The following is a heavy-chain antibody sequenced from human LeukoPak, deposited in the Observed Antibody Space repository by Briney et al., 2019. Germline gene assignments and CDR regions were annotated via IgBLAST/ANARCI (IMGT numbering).Heavy chain of an antibody. CDR3: ATRPYYYDSSGFAFDI. V-gene: IGHV1-69*05. J-gene: IGHJ3*02. CDR2: IIPIFGTA. Sequence: EASVKVSCKAPGGTFSSYAISWVRQAPGQGLEWMGGIIPIFGTANYAQKFQGRVTITTDESTSTAYMELSSLRSGDTAVYYCATRPYYYDSSGFAFDIWGQGTMVTVSS. D-gene: IGHD3-22*01. CDR1: GGTFSSYA.